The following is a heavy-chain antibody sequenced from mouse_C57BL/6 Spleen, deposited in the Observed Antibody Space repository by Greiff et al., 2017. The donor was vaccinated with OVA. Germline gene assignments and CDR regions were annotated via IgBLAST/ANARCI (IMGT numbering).Heavy chain of an antibody. CDR3: AREGAYYSIYYAMDY. CDR2: INPSTGGT. J-gene: IGHJ4*01. V-gene: IGHV1-42*01. Sequence: VQLQQSGPELVKPGASVKISCKASGYSFTGYYMNWVKQSPEKSLEWIGEINPSTGGTTYNQKFKATATLTVDKSSSTAYMQLKSLTSEDSAVYYCAREGAYYSIYYAMDYWGQGTSVTVSS. D-gene: IGHD2-5*01. CDR1: GYSFTGYY.